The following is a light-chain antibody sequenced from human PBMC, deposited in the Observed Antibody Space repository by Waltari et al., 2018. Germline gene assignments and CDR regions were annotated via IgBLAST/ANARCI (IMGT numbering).Light chain of an antibody. Sequence: QSALTQPASVSGSPGQSITISCTGTSSYVGSFNLVPWYQQHPGKAPKLIIYEATNRPSGVSNRFSGSKSGNTASLTISGLQADDEADYYCCSYTGTSPLYVFGTGTKVCVL. CDR1: SSYVGSFNL. CDR3: CSYTGTSPLYV. V-gene: IGLV2-23*01. J-gene: IGLJ1*01. CDR2: EAT.